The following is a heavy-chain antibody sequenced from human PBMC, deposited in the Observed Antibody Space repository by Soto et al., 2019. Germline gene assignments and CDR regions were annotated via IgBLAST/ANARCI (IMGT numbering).Heavy chain of an antibody. CDR1: GFTFDDYA. D-gene: IGHD5-12*01. CDR2: IGWNGGNI. CDR3: AKDTGGYNFYYFDD. J-gene: IGHJ4*02. Sequence: EVQLVESGGGLVQPGGSLTLSCTASGFTFDDYAMHWVRQAPGKGLEWVSGIGWNGGNIRYGDSVKGRFTISRDNADNSLHLQMNSLRAEDTALYYCAKDTGGYNFYYFDDWGKGTLVTVSS. V-gene: IGHV3-9*01.